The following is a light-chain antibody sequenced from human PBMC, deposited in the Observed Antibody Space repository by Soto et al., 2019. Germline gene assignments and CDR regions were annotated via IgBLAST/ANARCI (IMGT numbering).Light chain of an antibody. CDR2: WAS. CDR1: QSVLYSSNNKNY. J-gene: IGKJ5*01. V-gene: IGKV4-1*01. CDR3: QQYYSTPT. Sequence: DIVMTQSPDSLAVSLGERATTNCKSSQSVLYSSNNKNYLAWYQQKPGQPPKLLIYWASTRESGVPDRFSGSGSGTDFTLTISSLQAEDVAVYYCQQYYSTPTFGQGTRREIK.